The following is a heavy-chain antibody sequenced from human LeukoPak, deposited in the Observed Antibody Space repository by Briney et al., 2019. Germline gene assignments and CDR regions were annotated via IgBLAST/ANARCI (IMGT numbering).Heavy chain of an antibody. D-gene: IGHD6-13*01. V-gene: IGHV4-34*01. CDR1: GGSFSGYY. J-gene: IGHJ4*02. Sequence: PSETLSLTCAVYGGSFSGYYWSWIRQPPGKGLEWIGEINHSGSTNYKPSLKSRVTISVDTSKNQFSLKLSSVTAADTAVYYCARGRTGAAAGTFDSWGQGTLVTVSS. CDR2: INHSGST. CDR3: ARGRTGAAAGTFDS.